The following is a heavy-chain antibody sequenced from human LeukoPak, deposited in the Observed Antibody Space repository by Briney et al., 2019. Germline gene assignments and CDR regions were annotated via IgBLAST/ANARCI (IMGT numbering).Heavy chain of an antibody. V-gene: IGHV4-39*07. D-gene: IGHD3-10*01. CDR1: GGSISSYY. J-gene: IGHJ4*02. CDR3: ARDIWFGEHFFDY. CDR2: IYYSGST. Sequence: PSETLSLTCTVSGGSISSYYWSWIRQPPGKGLEWIGSIYYSGSTYYNPSLKSRVTISVDTSKNQFSLKLSSVTAADTAVYYCARDIWFGEHFFDYWGQGTLVTVSS.